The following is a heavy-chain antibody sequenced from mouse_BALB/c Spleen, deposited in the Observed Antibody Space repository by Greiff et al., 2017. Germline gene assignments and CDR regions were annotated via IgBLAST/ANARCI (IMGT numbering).Heavy chain of an antibody. CDR2: ISSGGSP. CDR1: GFTFSSYA. CDR3: ARERHYYGSLYWYFDV. V-gene: IGHV5-6-5*01. Sequence: EVMLVESGGGLVKPGGSLKLSCAASGFTFSSYAMSWVRQTPEKRLEWVASISSGGSPYYPDSVKGRFTISRDNARNILYLQMSSLRSEDTAMYYCARERHYYGSLYWYFDVWGAGTTVTVSS. J-gene: IGHJ1*01. D-gene: IGHD1-1*01.